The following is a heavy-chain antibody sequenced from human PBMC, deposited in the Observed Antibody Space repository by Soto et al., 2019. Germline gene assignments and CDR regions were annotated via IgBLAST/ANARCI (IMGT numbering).Heavy chain of an antibody. J-gene: IGHJ5*02. V-gene: IGHV1-46*01. D-gene: IGHD3-16*02. CDR1: GYTFTSYY. Sequence: ASVKISCKASGYTFTSYYMHWVRQAPGQGLEWMGIINPSGGSTSYAQKFQGRVTMTRDTSTSTVYMELSSLRSEDTAVYYCARDRSFPGLTPWGQGTLVTVSS. CDR2: INPSGGST. CDR3: ARDRSFPGLTP.